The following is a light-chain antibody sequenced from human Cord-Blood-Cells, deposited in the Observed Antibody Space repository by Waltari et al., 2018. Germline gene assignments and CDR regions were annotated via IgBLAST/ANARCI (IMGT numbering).Light chain of an antibody. CDR2: DVS. V-gene: IGLV2-14*01. J-gene: IGLJ3*02. CDR1: SSDVGGYNY. Sequence: QSALTQPASVSGSPGHSITIPCPRTSSDVGGYNYVAWYQQHPGKAPKLMIYDVSKRPSGVSNRFSGSKSGNTASLTISGLQAEDEADYYCSSYTSSSTWVFGGGTKLTVL. CDR3: SSYTSSSTWV.